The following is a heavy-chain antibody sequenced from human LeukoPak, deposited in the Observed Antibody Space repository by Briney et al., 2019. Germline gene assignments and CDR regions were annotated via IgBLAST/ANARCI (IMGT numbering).Heavy chain of an antibody. CDR3: ATSRGYSGYDYYYYYGMDV. CDR1: GGSIRSSYYY. J-gene: IGHJ6*02. CDR2: IYDSGST. Sequence: PSETLSLTCTVSGGSIRSSYYYWGWIRQPPGKGLEWIGSIYDSGSTYYNPSLKSRVTISVDTSKNQFSLKLNSVTAADTAVYYCATSRGYSGYDYYYYYGMDVWGQGTTVTVSS. D-gene: IGHD5-12*01. V-gene: IGHV4-39*01.